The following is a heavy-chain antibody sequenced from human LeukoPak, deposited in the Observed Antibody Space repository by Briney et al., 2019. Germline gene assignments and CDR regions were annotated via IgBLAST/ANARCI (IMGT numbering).Heavy chain of an antibody. CDR1: GFTFSGYS. CDR3: ARAIQLWYGDDAFDI. D-gene: IGHD5-18*01. CDR2: ISSSSSYI. J-gene: IGHJ3*02. V-gene: IGHV3-21*01. Sequence: GGSLRLSCAASGFTFSGYSMNWVRQAPGKGLEWVSSISSSSSYIYYADSVKGRFTISRDNAKNSLYLQMNSLRAEDTAVYYCARAIQLWYGDDAFDIWGQGTMVTVSS.